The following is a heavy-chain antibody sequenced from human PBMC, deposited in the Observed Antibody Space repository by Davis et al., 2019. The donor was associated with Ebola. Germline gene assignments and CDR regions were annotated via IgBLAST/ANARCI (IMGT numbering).Heavy chain of an antibody. CDR2: FGTVGDT. D-gene: IGHD1/OR15-1a*01. CDR3: VKDSNNIWFDI. J-gene: IGHJ3*02. CDR1: GFIFRNYV. Sequence: GESLKISCETSGFIFRNYVMSWVRQAPGKGLEWVSTFGTVGDTYYADSVKGRFAMSRDNSRGTLYLQMNSLRVEDSAIYYCVKDSNNIWFDIWGQGTLVTVSS. V-gene: IGHV3-23*01.